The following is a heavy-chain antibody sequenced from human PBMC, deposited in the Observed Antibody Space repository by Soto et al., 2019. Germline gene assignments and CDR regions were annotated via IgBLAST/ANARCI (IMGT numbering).Heavy chain of an antibody. Sequence: ASVKVSCKATGDSFNSYALSWVRQAPGQGLEWMGGIIPISGTARTAHRFRDIVTFTADESTSTVYMDLSSLRDEDTAVYYCAREVDGAQYGSGSYWFDPWGQGTLVTVSS. CDR3: AREVDGAQYGSGSYWFDP. J-gene: IGHJ5*02. V-gene: IGHV1-69*13. CDR2: IIPISGTA. D-gene: IGHD3-10*01. CDR1: GDSFNSYA.